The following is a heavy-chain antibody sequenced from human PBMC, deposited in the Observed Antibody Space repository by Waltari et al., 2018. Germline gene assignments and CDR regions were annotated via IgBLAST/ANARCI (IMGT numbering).Heavy chain of an antibody. CDR3: ASRGYYYDSSGSFHAFDI. D-gene: IGHD3-22*01. Sequence: EVQLVQSGAEVKKPGESLKISCKGSGYSFTSYWIGWGRQLPGKGLEWMGIIYPGDSDTVYSPSFHGQVTISADKSISTAYLQWSSLKASDTTMYYCASRGYYYDSSGSFHAFDIWGQGTMVTVSS. CDR1: GYSFTSYW. CDR2: IYPGDSDT. J-gene: IGHJ3*02. V-gene: IGHV5-51*01.